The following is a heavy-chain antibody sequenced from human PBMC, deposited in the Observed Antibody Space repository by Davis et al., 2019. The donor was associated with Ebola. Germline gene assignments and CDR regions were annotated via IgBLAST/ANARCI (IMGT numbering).Heavy chain of an antibody. CDR3: ARDAEDGSGNWFFDF. Sequence: GGSLRLSCAASGFTFSSYSMNWVRQAPGKGLEWASSISSSSSYIYYADSVKGRFTISRDNSKNTLYLQMNSLRAEDTAQYYCARDAEDGSGNWFFDFRGRGALVTVSS. J-gene: IGHJ2*01. CDR2: ISSSSSYI. D-gene: IGHD5-24*01. CDR1: GFTFSSYS. V-gene: IGHV3-21*01.